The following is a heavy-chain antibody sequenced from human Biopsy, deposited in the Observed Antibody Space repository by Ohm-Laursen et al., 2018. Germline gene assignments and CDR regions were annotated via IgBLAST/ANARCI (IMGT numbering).Heavy chain of an antibody. CDR2: INPHSGTT. J-gene: IGHJ4*02. CDR1: GYTFTGQY. V-gene: IGHV1-2*02. CDR3: AADINVWNVNY. Sequence: ASVKVSCKASGYTFTGQYLHWVRQVPGQGLEWMGWINPHSGTTKFAQDFQGRVIMTRDTSITTAYMELRRLRSDDTAVYYCAADINVWNVNYWGQGTQVTVSS. D-gene: IGHD1-1*01.